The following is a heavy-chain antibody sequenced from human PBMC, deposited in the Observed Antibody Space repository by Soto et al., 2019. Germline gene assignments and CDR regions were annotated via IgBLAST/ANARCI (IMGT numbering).Heavy chain of an antibody. V-gene: IGHV3-66*01. D-gene: IGHD2-15*01. CDR3: ARSKFDKLYCSGGSCYDNWFDP. CDR1: GFTVSSNY. J-gene: IGHJ5*02. Sequence: PGGSLRLSCAASGFTVSSNYMSWVRQAPGKGLEWVSVIYSGGSTYYADSVKGRFTISRDNSKNTLYLQMNSLRAEDTAVYYCARSKFDKLYCSGGSCYDNWFDPWGQGT. CDR2: IYSGGST.